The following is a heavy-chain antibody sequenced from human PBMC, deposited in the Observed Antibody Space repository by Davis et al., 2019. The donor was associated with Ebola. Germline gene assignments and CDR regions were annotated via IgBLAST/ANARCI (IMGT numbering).Heavy chain of an antibody. Sequence: GKSLKISCAASGFTFSSYAMSWVRQAPGKGLEWVSAISGSGGSTYYADSVKGRFTISRDNSKNTLYLQMNSLRAEDTAVYYCAKGFYDSTGWVFDYWGQGTLVTVSS. D-gene: IGHD3-22*01. CDR3: AKGFYDSTGWVFDY. V-gene: IGHV3-23*01. CDR2: ISGSGGST. CDR1: GFTFSSYA. J-gene: IGHJ4*02.